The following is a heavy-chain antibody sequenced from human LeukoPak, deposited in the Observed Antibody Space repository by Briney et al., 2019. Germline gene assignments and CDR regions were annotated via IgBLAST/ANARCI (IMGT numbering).Heavy chain of an antibody. D-gene: IGHD3-3*02. J-gene: IGHJ3*02. V-gene: IGHV1-69*04. Sequence: SVKVSCKASGGTFSSYAISWVRQAPGQGLEWMGRIIPILGIANHAQKFQGRVTITADKSTSTAYMELSSLRSEDTAVYYCARQRVSLDAFDIWGQGTMVTVSS. CDR1: GGTFSSYA. CDR3: ARQRVSLDAFDI. CDR2: IIPILGIA.